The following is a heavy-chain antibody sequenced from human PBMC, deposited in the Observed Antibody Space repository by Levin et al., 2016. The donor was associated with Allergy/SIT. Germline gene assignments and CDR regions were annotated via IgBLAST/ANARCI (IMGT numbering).Heavy chain of an antibody. CDR1: GGTFSASS. CDR2: VSPFNGHT. V-gene: IGHV1-18*04. CDR3: ARDQGDNGDSIE. J-gene: IGHJ4*02. D-gene: IGHD4-17*01. Sequence: ASVKVSCKTSGGTFSASSISWVRQAPGQGLDWMGWVSPFNGHTNYAQRLQGRVTMTTDTSTNTTYMELRSLRSDDTAVYYCARDQGDNGDSIEWGQGTLVTVSS.